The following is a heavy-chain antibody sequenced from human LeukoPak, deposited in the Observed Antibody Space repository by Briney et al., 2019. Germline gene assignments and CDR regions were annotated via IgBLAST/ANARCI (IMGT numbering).Heavy chain of an antibody. CDR1: GFNFEDYA. CDR3: AKSLQSWDHSFYFDS. J-gene: IGHJ4*02. D-gene: IGHD1-26*01. CDR2: IGGDGGYT. Sequence: PGGSLRLSCAASGFNFEDYAMHWVRQVPGKGLEWVSLIGGDGGYTYYADSVKGRFTISRDNSKNSLFVQMNNLRTEDTALYYCAKSLQSWDHSFYFDSWGQGTLVTVSS. V-gene: IGHV3-43*02.